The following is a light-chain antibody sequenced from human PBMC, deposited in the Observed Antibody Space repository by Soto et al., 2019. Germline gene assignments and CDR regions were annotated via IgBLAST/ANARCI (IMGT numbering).Light chain of an antibody. Sequence: QSVLTQPASVSGSPGQSITISCTGTSSYVGSYNLVSWYQQHPGKAPKLMIYEGSKRPSGISSRFSGSKSGNTASLTISGLQAEDEADFYCCSYASSGTYVFGTGTKVTVL. J-gene: IGLJ1*01. CDR2: EGS. CDR3: CSYASSGTYV. V-gene: IGLV2-23*01. CDR1: SSYVGSYNL.